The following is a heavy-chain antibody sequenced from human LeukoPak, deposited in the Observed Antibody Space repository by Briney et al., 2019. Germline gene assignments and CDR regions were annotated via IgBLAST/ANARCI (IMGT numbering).Heavy chain of an antibody. Sequence: SETLSLTCTVSGGSISSYYWSWIRRPAGKGLEWIGRIYTSGSTNYNPSLKSRVTMSVDTSKNQFSLKLSSVTAADTAVYYCARGGGYYDTSGAFDIWGQGTMVTVSS. D-gene: IGHD3-22*01. V-gene: IGHV4-4*07. CDR2: IYTSGST. CDR3: ARGGGYYDTSGAFDI. J-gene: IGHJ3*02. CDR1: GGSISSYY.